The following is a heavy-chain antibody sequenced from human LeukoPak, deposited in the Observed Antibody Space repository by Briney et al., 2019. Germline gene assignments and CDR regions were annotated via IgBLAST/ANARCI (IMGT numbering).Heavy chain of an antibody. CDR2: INQRGSET. V-gene: IGHV3-7*03. CDR3: ARGRGWDFFDY. Sequence: PGGSLRLSCAASGFTFTNAWMTWVRQAPRRGLEWVANINQRGSETFYVDFEKGRFTISRDNAKNALYLQMNNLRGEDTATYYCARGRGWDFFDYWGQGTLVTVSS. CDR1: GFTFTNAW. J-gene: IGHJ4*02. D-gene: IGHD6-19*01.